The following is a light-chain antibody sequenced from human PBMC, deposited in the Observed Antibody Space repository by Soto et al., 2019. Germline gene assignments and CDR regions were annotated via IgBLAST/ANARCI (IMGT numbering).Light chain of an antibody. CDR2: GAS. CDR3: KQYNNWPRT. Sequence: ETVMTQSPVTLSVSPGERATLSCRASQSVSSDLAWYHQKPGQAPRLLIYGASTRATGIPARFSGSGSGTEFTLTIKSLQSEDFAAYYCKQYNNWPRTFGQGTKVDIK. J-gene: IGKJ1*01. V-gene: IGKV3-15*01. CDR1: QSVSSD.